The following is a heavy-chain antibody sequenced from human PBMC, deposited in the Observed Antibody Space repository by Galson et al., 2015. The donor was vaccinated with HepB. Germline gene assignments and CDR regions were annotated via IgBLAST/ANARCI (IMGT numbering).Heavy chain of an antibody. J-gene: IGHJ6*02. CDR2: IIPIFGTA. CDR1: GGTFSSYA. D-gene: IGHD6-13*01. CDR3: ARDLGIAAAVNYYYSMDV. Sequence: SVKVSCKASGGTFSSYAISWVRQAPGQGLEWMGGIIPIFGTANYAQKFQGRVTITEDESTSTAYMELSSLRSEDTAVYYCARDLGIAAAVNYYYSMDVWVQGTTVTVSS. V-gene: IGHV1-69*13.